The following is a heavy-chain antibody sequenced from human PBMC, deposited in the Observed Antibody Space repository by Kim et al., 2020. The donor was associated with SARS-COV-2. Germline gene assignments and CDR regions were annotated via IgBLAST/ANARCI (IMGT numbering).Heavy chain of an antibody. D-gene: IGHD3-16*01. CDR3: ARAHGGVYFDY. V-gene: IGHV1-46*01. CDR1: GYTFTSYY. CDR2: INPSGGST. J-gene: IGHJ4*02. Sequence: ASVKVSCKASGYTFTSYYMHWVRQAPGQGLEWMGIINPSGGSTSYAQKFQGRVTMTRDTSTSTVYMELSSLISEDTAVYYCARAHGGVYFDYWGQGTLVTVSS.